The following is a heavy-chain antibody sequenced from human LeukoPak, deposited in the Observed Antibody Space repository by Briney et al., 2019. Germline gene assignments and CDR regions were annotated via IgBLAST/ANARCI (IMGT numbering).Heavy chain of an antibody. Sequence: GGSLRLSCAASGFTFSSYSMNWVRQAPGKGLEWVSSISSSSSYIYYADSVKGRFTISRDNSKNTLYLQMNSLRAEDTAVYYCAKGGDIVVPYYFDYWGQGTLVTVSS. CDR1: GFTFSSYS. J-gene: IGHJ4*02. CDR3: AKGGDIVVPYYFDY. D-gene: IGHD2-2*01. CDR2: ISSSSSYI. V-gene: IGHV3-21*01.